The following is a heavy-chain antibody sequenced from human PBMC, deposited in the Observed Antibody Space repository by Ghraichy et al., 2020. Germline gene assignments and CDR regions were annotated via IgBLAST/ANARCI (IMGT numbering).Heavy chain of an antibody. CDR3: AKLGGSCSGDTCYSSPPWYFDV. CDR1: GFTFSTYA. D-gene: IGHD2-15*01. J-gene: IGHJ2*01. CDR2: ISGSSSVT. V-gene: IGHV3-23*01. Sequence: GGSLRLSCAASGFTFSTYAMSWVRQAPGKGLDWVSTISGSSSVTFYADSVKGRFTISRDNSKNTLFLQMDSLRAEDTAVYYCAKLGGSCSGDTCYSSPPWYFDVWGRGTLVTVSS.